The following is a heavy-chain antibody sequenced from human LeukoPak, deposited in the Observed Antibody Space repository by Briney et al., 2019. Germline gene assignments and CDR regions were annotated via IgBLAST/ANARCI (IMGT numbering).Heavy chain of an antibody. CDR3: ATGSGSYYKHGDY. V-gene: IGHV1-2*02. D-gene: IGHD3-10*01. J-gene: IGHJ4*02. Sequence: GASVKVSCKASGYIFTVYYMHWVRHAPGQGLEWMGWINPNSGGTNYEQKFQGRVTMTRDTSISTAYMELSRLRSEDTAVYYCATGSGSYYKHGDYWGQGTLVTVSS. CDR1: GYIFTVYY. CDR2: INPNSGGT.